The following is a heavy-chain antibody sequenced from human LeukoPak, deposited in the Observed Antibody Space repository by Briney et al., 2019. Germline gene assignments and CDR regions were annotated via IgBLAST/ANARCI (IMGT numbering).Heavy chain of an antibody. V-gene: IGHV5-51*01. Sequence: PGESLKISCKGSGYSFTSYWIGCVRQMPRKGLEWMGIIYPGDSDTRYSPSFQGQVTISADKSISTAYLQWSSLKASDTAMYYCATYCSSTSCQDVFDIWGQGTMVTVSS. CDR3: ATYCSSTSCQDVFDI. D-gene: IGHD2-2*01. CDR1: GYSFTSYW. J-gene: IGHJ3*02. CDR2: IYPGDSDT.